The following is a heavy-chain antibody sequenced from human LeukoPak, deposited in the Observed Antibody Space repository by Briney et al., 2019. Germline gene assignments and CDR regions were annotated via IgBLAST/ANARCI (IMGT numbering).Heavy chain of an antibody. CDR2: INSDGSST. J-gene: IGHJ4*02. D-gene: IGHD3-22*01. V-gene: IGHV3-74*01. CDR3: VRDLIIVDTPGDDFDF. Sequence: GGSLRLSCAASGFTFSSYWMHWVRQAPGKGLVWVSRINSDGSSTSYADSVKGRFTISRDNAKNTLYLQMNSLRAEDTAVYYCVRDLIIVDTPGDDFDFWGQGTLVTVSS. CDR1: GFTFSSYW.